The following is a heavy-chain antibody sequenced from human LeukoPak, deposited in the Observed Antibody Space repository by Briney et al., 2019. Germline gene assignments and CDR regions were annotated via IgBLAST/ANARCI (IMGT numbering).Heavy chain of an antibody. D-gene: IGHD3-10*01. Sequence: GGSLRLSCAASGFTFSSCGMHWVRQAPGKGLEWVAVIWYDGSNKYYADSVKGRFTISRDNSKNTLYLQMNSLRAEDTAVYYCAKGSGSLDYWGQGTLVTVSS. J-gene: IGHJ4*02. V-gene: IGHV3-33*06. CDR3: AKGSGSLDY. CDR1: GFTFSSCG. CDR2: IWYDGSNK.